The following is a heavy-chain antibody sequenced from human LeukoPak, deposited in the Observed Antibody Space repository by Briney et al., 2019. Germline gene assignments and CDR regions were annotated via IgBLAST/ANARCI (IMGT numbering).Heavy chain of an antibody. V-gene: IGHV3-30-3*01. CDR3: ARATVPAAIRYYYYGMDV. J-gene: IGHJ6*02. CDR1: GFTFSSYA. Sequence: GRSLRLSCVASGFTFSSYAMHWVRQAPGKGLEWVAVISYDGSNKYYADSVKGRFTISRDNSKNTLYLQMNSLRAEDTAVYYCARATVPAAIRYYYYGMDVWGQGTTVTVSS. CDR2: ISYDGSNK. D-gene: IGHD2-2*02.